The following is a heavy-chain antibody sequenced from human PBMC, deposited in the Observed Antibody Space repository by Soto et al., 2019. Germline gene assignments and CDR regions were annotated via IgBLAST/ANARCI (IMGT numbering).Heavy chain of an antibody. V-gene: IGHV4-39*01. CDR3: ARQGGGLTNFGVVSLNYYYYYGMDV. Sequence: PSETLSLTCTISCGSIISISFYWVWIRQPSGKGVKGIVIIYIKGSSHYNPSLKSRVTISVDTSKNQFSLKLSSVTAADTAVYYCARQGGGLTNFGVVSLNYYYYYGMDVWGQGTTVT. J-gene: IGHJ6*02. CDR1: CGSIISISFY. D-gene: IGHD3-3*01. CDR2: IYIKGSS.